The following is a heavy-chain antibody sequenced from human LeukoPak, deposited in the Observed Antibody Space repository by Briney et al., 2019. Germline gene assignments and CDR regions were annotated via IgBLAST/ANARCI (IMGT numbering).Heavy chain of an antibody. Sequence: GESLKISCKGSGYSFTSYWIGWVRQMPGKGLEWMGIIYPGDSDTRYGPSFQGQVTISADKSISTAYLQWSSLKASDTAMYYCARRGSDFWSGSTTYYFDYWGQGTQVTVSS. D-gene: IGHD3-3*01. CDR3: ARRGSDFWSGSTTYYFDY. V-gene: IGHV5-51*01. CDR1: GYSFTSYW. J-gene: IGHJ4*02. CDR2: IYPGDSDT.